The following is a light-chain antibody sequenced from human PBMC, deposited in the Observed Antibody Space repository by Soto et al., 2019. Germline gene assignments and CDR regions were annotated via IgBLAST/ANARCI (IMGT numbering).Light chain of an antibody. CDR1: SSNIGAGFD. CDR2: GNT. J-gene: IGLJ1*01. CDR3: QSYDSSLSGSYV. V-gene: IGLV1-40*01. Sequence: QSVLTQPPSVSGAPGQRVTISCIGSSSNIGAGFDVHWYQHLPGTAPKLLIYGNTNRPSGVPDRFSGSNSGTSASLAITGLQAEDEADYYCQSYDSSLSGSYVFGTGTKVTV.